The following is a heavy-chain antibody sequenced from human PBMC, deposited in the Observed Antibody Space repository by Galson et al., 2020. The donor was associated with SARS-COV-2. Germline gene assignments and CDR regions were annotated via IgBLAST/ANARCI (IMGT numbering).Heavy chain of an antibody. J-gene: IGHJ3*02. V-gene: IGHV3-15*01. CDR2: IKSKTDGGPT. D-gene: IGHD3-22*01. Sequence: GESLKISCAASGFTFSNAWMSWVRQAPGKGLEWVGRIKSKTDGGPTDYAAPAKGRFTISRDDSKNTLYLQMNSLKTEDTAVYYCTTPRGSGYYPGAFDIWGQGTMVTVSS. CDR1: GFTFSNAW. CDR3: TTPRGSGYYPGAFDI.